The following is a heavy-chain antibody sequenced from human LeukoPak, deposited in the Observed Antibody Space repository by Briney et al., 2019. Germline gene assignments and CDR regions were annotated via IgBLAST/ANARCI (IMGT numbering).Heavy chain of an antibody. CDR1: GFTFSTYA. Sequence: GGSLRLSCAAPGFTFSTYAMNWVRQAPGKGLEWVSLITGSGGNTYYADSVEGRFTISRDNSKNTLFLQMNSLRAEDTAVYYCAKTRSGVIDAFDIWGQGTMVTVSS. CDR3: AKTRSGVIDAFDI. J-gene: IGHJ3*02. CDR2: ITGSGGNT. D-gene: IGHD1-26*01. V-gene: IGHV3-23*01.